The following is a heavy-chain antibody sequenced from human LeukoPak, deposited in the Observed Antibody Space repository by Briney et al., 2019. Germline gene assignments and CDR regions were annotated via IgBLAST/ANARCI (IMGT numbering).Heavy chain of an antibody. D-gene: IGHD1-26*01. CDR2: IWYDGSNK. CDR1: GFTFSSYG. J-gene: IGHJ4*02. V-gene: IGHV3-33*01. CDR3: ARETRELHSSIDY. Sequence: PGGSLRLSCAASGFTFSSYGMHWVRQAPGKGLEWVAVIWYDGSNKYYADSVKGRFTISRDDSKNTLYLQMNSLRAEDTAVYYCARETRELHSSIDYWGQGTLVTVSS.